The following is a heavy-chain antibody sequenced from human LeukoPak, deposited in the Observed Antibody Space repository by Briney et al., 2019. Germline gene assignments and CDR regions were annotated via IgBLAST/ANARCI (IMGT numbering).Heavy chain of an antibody. CDR3: ARRGQLVRY. D-gene: IGHD6-13*01. CDR2: INHSGST. J-gene: IGHJ4*02. Sequence: SETLSLTCTVSGASISSYYWSWIRQPPGKGLEWIGEINHSGSTNYNPSLKSRVTISVDTSKNQFSLKLSSVTAADTAVYYCARRGQLVRYWGQGTLVTVSS. V-gene: IGHV4-34*01. CDR1: GASISSYY.